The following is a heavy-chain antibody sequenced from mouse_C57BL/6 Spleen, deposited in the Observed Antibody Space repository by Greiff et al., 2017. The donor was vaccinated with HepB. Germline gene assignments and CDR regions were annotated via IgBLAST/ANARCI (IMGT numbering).Heavy chain of an antibody. Sequence: QVQLKESGAELVRPGASVTLSCKASGYTFTDYEMHWVKQTPVHGLEWIGAIDPETGGTAYNQKFKGKAILTADKSSSTAYMELRSLTSEDSAVYYCTRYHYGSSYDFDYWGQGTTLTVSS. CDR3: TRYHYGSSYDFDY. J-gene: IGHJ2*01. V-gene: IGHV1-15*01. D-gene: IGHD1-1*01. CDR2: IDPETGGT. CDR1: GYTFTDYE.